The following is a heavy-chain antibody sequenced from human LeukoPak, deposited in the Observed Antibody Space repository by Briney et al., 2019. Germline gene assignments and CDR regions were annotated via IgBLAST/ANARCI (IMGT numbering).Heavy chain of an antibody. D-gene: IGHD4-17*01. CDR2: ISGSGGST. CDR1: GFTFSSYA. Sequence: GGSLRLSCAASGFTFSSYAMSWVRQAPGKGLEWVSAISGSGGSTYYADYVKGRFTISRDNSKNTLYLQMNSLRAEDTAVYYCAKQGSGDYSLPDYWGQGTLVTVSS. J-gene: IGHJ4*02. CDR3: AKQGSGDYSLPDY. V-gene: IGHV3-23*01.